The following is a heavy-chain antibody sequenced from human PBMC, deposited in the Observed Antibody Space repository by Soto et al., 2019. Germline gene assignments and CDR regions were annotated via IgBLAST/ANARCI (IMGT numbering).Heavy chain of an antibody. V-gene: IGHV3-53*01. CDR1: GFAISVDS. J-gene: IGHJ5*01. CDR3: ARHDWLDP. Sequence: PGGSLRLSCAVSGFAISVDSMFWVRQAPGKGLEWVSLFFNTGDRYYADSVKGRFIISKDYSKNTLYLQMNNLRAEDTAVYFCARHDWLDPWGQGTLVTVAS. CDR2: FFNTGDR.